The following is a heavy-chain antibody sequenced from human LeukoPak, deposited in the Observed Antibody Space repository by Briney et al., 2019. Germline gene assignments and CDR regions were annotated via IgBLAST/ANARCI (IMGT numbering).Heavy chain of an antibody. J-gene: IGHJ4*02. V-gene: IGHV1-69*13. CDR1: GGTFISYA. CDR3: AVVVGATTYYFDY. Sequence: SVKVSCKASGGTFISYAISWVRQAPGQGLEWMEGIIPIFGTANYAQKFQGRVTITADESTSTAYMELSSLRSEDTAVYYCAVVVGATTYYFDYWGQGTLVTVSS. D-gene: IGHD1-26*01. CDR2: IIPIFGTA.